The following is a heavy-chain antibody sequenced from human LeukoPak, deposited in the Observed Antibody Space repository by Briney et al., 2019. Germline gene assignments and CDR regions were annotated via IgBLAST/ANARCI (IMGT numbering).Heavy chain of an antibody. CDR2: ISGSGGST. V-gene: IGHV3-23*01. CDR3: AKVEDFWSCTPSY. D-gene: IGHD3-3*01. CDR1: GFTFTSYA. Sequence: TGGPLRLSCTASGFTFTSYAMSWVRQAPGKGLEWVSAISGSGGSTYYADSVKGRFTISRDNSKNTVYLQMNSLRAEDTAVYYCAKVEDFWSCTPSYWGQGALVTVSS. J-gene: IGHJ4*02.